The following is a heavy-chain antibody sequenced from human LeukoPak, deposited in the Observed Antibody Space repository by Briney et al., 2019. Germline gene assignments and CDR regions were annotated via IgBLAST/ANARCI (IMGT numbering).Heavy chain of an antibody. CDR3: ARVTTGGFWSGSAIYFNY. Sequence: GGSLRLSCAASGLTFSNYGMHWVRQAPGMGLEWVAVIYYDGSKKYYADSVKGRFTISRDNSKNTLYLQMNSLRAEDTAVYYCARVTTGGFWSGSAIYFNYWGQGTLVTVSP. J-gene: IGHJ4*02. CDR2: IYYDGSKK. V-gene: IGHV3-33*01. D-gene: IGHD3-3*01. CDR1: GLTFSNYG.